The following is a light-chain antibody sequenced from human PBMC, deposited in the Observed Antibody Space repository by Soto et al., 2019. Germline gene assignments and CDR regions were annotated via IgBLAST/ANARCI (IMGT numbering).Light chain of an antibody. J-gene: IGKJ4*01. CDR3: QQYNNWPRAT. Sequence: EIVMTQSPATLSVSPGERATLSCRASQSVSSNFAWYQQRPAQAPRLLIYDVSTRATGVPTRFSGSGSGTEFTLTISSLQSEDFAVYYCQQYNNWPRATFGGGTKVEIK. V-gene: IGKV3D-15*01. CDR2: DVS. CDR1: QSVSSN.